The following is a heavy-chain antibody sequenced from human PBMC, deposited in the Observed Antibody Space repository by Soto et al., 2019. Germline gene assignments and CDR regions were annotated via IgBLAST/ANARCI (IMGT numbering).Heavy chain of an antibody. CDR2: IGVASDT. Sequence: GGSLRLSCAASGFTFSSYDMHWARQPTGKGLEWVSAIGVASDTFYPGSVKGRFTISRENAKNSLYLQMNSLRAGDTAVYYCARGTYCSGGSCYPDGFDIWGQGTMVTVSS. CDR1: GFTFSSYD. V-gene: IGHV3-13*04. J-gene: IGHJ3*02. CDR3: ARGTYCSGGSCYPDGFDI. D-gene: IGHD2-15*01.